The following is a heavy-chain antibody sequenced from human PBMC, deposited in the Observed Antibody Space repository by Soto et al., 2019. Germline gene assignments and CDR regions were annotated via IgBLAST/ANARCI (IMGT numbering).Heavy chain of an antibody. CDR1: GFTFSSYG. V-gene: IGHV3-30*18. D-gene: IGHD2-8*01. CDR2: ISYDGSNK. J-gene: IGHJ4*02. Sequence: GGSLSLSCAASGFTFSSYGMHWVRQAPGKGLEWVAVISYDGSNKYYADSVKGRFTISRDNSKNTLYLQMNSLRAEDTAVYYCAKDAAHFSVLMVYAPHHFDYWGQGTLVTVSS. CDR3: AKDAAHFSVLMVYAPHHFDY.